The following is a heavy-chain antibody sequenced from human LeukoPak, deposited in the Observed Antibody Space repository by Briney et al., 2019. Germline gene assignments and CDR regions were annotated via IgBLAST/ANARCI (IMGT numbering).Heavy chain of an antibody. V-gene: IGHV4-31*03. CDR1: GGSVSSGSYY. D-gene: IGHD1-1*01. Sequence: SETLSLTCTVSGGSVSSGSYYWSWIRQPPGKGLEWIGYIYYSGSTYYNLSLRSRLTISVDTSKNQFSLKLSSVTAADTAVYYCTRGQLSWFDPWGQGTLVTVSS. J-gene: IGHJ5*02. CDR2: IYYSGST. CDR3: TRGQLSWFDP.